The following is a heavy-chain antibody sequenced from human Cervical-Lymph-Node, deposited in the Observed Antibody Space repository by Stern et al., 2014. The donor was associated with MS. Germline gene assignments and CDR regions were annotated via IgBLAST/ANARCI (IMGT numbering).Heavy chain of an antibody. D-gene: IGHD3-3*01. CDR1: GYIFTDYY. CDR3: ARGSGTAYDLRGDY. Sequence: QVQLVQSGAEARARGASMKVSCKASGYIFTDYYLHWVRQAPGQGLEWLGWINPNSGGTNYAQNFQGRVTMTRDTSISTAYMELRWLGSADTAVYYCARGSGTAYDLRGDYWGQGTLVTVSS. J-gene: IGHJ4*01. V-gene: IGHV1-2*02. CDR2: INPNSGGT.